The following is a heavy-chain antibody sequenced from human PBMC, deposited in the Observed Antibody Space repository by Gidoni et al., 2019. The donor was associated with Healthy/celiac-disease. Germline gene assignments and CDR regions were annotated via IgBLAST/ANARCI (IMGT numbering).Heavy chain of an antibody. CDR1: GGSFSGYY. CDR2: IKHSGST. Sequence: VQLPQWGAGLLKPSETLSLTCAVYGGSFSGYYWSGISQPPGKGMEWIGEIKHSGSTNYNPSLKSRVTRSVDTSKNQFALKLSSVTAADTAVYYCARGSVGATTGEDAFDIWGQGTMVTVSS. V-gene: IGHV4-34*01. CDR3: ARGSVGATTGEDAFDI. J-gene: IGHJ3*02. D-gene: IGHD1-26*01.